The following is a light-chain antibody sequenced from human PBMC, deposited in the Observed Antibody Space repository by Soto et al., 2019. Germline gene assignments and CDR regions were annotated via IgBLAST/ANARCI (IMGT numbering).Light chain of an antibody. CDR3: QSYDRSLSGAF. CDR2: EGT. CDR1: SSDVGSYDL. Sequence: QSALTQPASVSGPPGQSIVISCNGSSSDVGSYDLVSWYLQYPGKAPKVIIFEGTKRPSGVSDRFSGSKSGNTASLTITGLQAEDEADYYCQSYDRSLSGAFFGTGTKVTVL. J-gene: IGLJ1*01. V-gene: IGLV2-14*02.